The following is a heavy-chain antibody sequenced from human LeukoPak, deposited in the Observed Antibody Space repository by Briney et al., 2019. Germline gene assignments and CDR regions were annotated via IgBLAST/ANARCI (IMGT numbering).Heavy chain of an antibody. CDR3: ARASSGSYYVPDY. Sequence: SETLSLTCTVSGYSISSGYYWGWIRQPPGKGLEWIGSIYHSGSTYYNPSLKSRVTISVDTSKNQFSLKLSSVTAADTAVYYCARASSGSYYVPDYWGQGTLVTVSS. CDR1: GYSISSGYY. CDR2: IYHSGST. D-gene: IGHD1-26*01. V-gene: IGHV4-38-2*02. J-gene: IGHJ4*02.